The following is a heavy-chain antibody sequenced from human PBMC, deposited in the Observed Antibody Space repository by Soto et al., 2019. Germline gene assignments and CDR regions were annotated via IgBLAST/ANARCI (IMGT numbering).Heavy chain of an antibody. Sequence: QVQLVQSGAEVKKPGSSVKVSCKASGGTFSRYAFSWVRQAPGQGLECMGGIVPIYGTRGFAQKFQGRLTITADEPTRTAYMELSSLRSEDTAVYYCARDLDYYGSGSHYYYGMGVWGQGTTVTVSS. D-gene: IGHD3-10*01. J-gene: IGHJ6*02. CDR1: GGTFSRYA. CDR2: IVPIYGTR. V-gene: IGHV1-69*01. CDR3: ARDLDYYGSGSHYYYGMGV.